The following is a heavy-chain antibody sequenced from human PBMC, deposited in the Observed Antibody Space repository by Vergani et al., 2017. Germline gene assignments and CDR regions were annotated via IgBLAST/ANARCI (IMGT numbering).Heavy chain of an antibody. J-gene: IGHJ4*02. CDR1: GGTFSSYA. CDR3: ASRPPDYDFWSGYSQPFDY. Sequence: QVQLVQSGAEVKKPGSSVKVSCKASGGTFSSYAISWVRQAPGQGLEWMGGIIPIFGTANYAQKFQGRVTITADESTSTAYMELSSLRSEDTAVYYCASRPPDYDFWSGYSQPFDYWGQGTLVTVSS. CDR2: IIPIFGTA. D-gene: IGHD3-3*01. V-gene: IGHV1-69*01.